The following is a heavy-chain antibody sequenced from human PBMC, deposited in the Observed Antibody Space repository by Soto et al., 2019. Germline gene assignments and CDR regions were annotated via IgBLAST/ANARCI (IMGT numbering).Heavy chain of an antibody. CDR2: INPSGGST. V-gene: IGHV1-46*01. CDR3: ATENPDGDYNFDY. D-gene: IGHD4-17*01. J-gene: IGHJ4*02. CDR1: GYTFSSCY. Sequence: ASVKVSCKASGYTFSSCYMHWVRQAPGQGLEWMGIINPSGGSTSYAQKFQGRVTMTSATSTSTLYMQLSILRSVDTAVYYCATENPDGDYNFDYRRQGTLVNVTP.